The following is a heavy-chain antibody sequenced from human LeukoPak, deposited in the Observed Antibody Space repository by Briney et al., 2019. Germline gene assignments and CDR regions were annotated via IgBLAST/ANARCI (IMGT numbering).Heavy chain of an antibody. CDR3: AKDSKYSDYADYYYYYMDV. CDR2: ISGSGGST. CDR1: GFTFSSYW. D-gene: IGHD4-11*01. J-gene: IGHJ6*03. Sequence: GGSLRLSCAASGFTFSSYWMSWVRQAPGKGPEWVSGISGSGGSTFYADFVKGRFTISRDNSKNTLYLQMNTLRAEDTAVYYCAKDSKYSDYADYYYYYMDVWGKGTTVTVSS. V-gene: IGHV3-23*01.